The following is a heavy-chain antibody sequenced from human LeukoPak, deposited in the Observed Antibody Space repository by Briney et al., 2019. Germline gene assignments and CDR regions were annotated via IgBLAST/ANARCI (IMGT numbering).Heavy chain of an antibody. Sequence: GGSLRLSCAASGFTFSYNTMHWLRRAPGKGLEWVVLVSYDGSIKRYADSVKGRFTISRDNPNNILYLQMNSLRAEDTAVYYCATDSNNNGDYEAWGQGTLVTVSS. J-gene: IGHJ5*02. D-gene: IGHD4-17*01. CDR2: VSYDGSIK. CDR1: GFTFSYNT. CDR3: ATDSNNNGDYEA. V-gene: IGHV3-30-3*01.